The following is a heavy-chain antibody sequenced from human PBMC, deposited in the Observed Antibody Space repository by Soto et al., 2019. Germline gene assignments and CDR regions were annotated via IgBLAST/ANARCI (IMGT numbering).Heavy chain of an antibody. D-gene: IGHD2-2*01. Sequence: ASVKVSCKASGYTFTSYGISWVRQAPGQGLEWMGWISAYNGNTNYAQWLQGRVTMTTDTSTSTAYMELRSLRSDDTAVYYCAGGEPAAMLGAFDIWGQGTMVTVSS. CDR2: ISAYNGNT. CDR1: GYTFTSYG. CDR3: AGGEPAAMLGAFDI. V-gene: IGHV1-18*01. J-gene: IGHJ3*02.